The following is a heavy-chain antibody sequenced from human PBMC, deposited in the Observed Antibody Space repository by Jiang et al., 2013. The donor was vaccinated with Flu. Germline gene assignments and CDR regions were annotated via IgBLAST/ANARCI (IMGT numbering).Heavy chain of an antibody. Sequence: KPTQTLTLTCTFSGFSLSTSGVGVGWIRQPPGKALEWLALIYWNDDKRYSPSLKSRLTITKDTSKNQVVLTMTNMDPVDTATYYCAHRRLHGIAVAVSDAFDIWGQGTMVTVSS. D-gene: IGHD6-19*01. V-gene: IGHV2-5*01. CDR1: GFSLSTSGVG. J-gene: IGHJ3*02. CDR2: IYWNDDK. CDR3: AHRRLHGIAVAVSDAFDI.